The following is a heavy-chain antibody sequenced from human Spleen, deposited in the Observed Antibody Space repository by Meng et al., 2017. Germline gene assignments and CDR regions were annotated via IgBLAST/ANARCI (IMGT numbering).Heavy chain of an antibody. V-gene: IGHV4-39*01. J-gene: IGHJ5*02. CDR1: GDSISSSDSY. CDR3: MRSRAWVRTGFDP. Sequence: QPQLQESGPGLVKPSATLSLTPSVSGDSISSSDSYWGWIRQSPGKGLEWIGSIGHSGFTYYTPSLESRVTVSVDTSRSQFSLELTSVTAADTAVYYCMRSRAWVRTGFDPWGQGTLVTVSS. CDR2: IGHSGFT. D-gene: IGHD1/OR15-1a*01.